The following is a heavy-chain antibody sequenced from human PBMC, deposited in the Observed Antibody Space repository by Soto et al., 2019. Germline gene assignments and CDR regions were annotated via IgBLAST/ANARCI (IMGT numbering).Heavy chain of an antibody. Sequence: GGSLRLSCTASGFTFGDYCMSWFRQAPGKGLEWVGFIRSKTYGGTTENAASVKGRFTISRDDSKSIAYLQMNSLKTEDTAVYYCTRAAAGYYYYGMDVWGQGTTVTVSS. D-gene: IGHD6-13*01. CDR3: TRAAAGYYYYGMDV. J-gene: IGHJ6*02. V-gene: IGHV3-49*03. CDR1: GFTFGDYC. CDR2: IRSKTYGGTT.